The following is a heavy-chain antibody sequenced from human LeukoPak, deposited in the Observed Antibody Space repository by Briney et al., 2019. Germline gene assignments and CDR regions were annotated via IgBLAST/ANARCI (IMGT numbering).Heavy chain of an antibody. D-gene: IGHD3-10*01. CDR3: ARGLVTMVRGVLGSLNWFDP. J-gene: IGHJ5*02. CDR2: TYYSGST. V-gene: IGHV4-31*03. Sequence: SETLSLTCTVSGGSISSGGYYWSWIRQHPGKGLEWIGYTYYSGSTYYNPSLKSRVTISVDTSKNQFSLKLSSVTAADTAVYYCARGLVTMVRGVLGSLNWFDPWGQGTLVTVSS. CDR1: GGSISSGGYY.